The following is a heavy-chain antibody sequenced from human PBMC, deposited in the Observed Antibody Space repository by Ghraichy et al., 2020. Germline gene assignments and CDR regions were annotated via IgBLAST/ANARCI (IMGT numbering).Heavy chain of an antibody. CDR3: AREYCDSASVHTHDALDI. Sequence: GGSLRLSCVASGFTFSNYWMPWVRQAPGKGLVWVSRMNSGCGSISYADSVEGRFTISRDNAKNTLYLQMNSLRAEDTAMYYCAREYCDSASVHTHDALDILGKGTMVPVSS. V-gene: IGHV3-74*01. CDR2: MNSGCGSI. CDR1: GFTFSNYW. J-gene: IGHJ3*02. D-gene: IGHD2-2*01.